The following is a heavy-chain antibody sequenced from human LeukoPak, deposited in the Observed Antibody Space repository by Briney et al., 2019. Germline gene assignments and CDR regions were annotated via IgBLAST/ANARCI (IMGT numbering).Heavy chain of an antibody. V-gene: IGHV1-18*01. J-gene: IGHJ3*02. CDR2: VSAYNGNT. Sequence: ASVKVSCKASGYTFSNYGISWVRQAPGQGLEWMGWVSAYNGNTNYAQKLQDRVTMTTDTSTSTGYVELRSLRSDDTAVYYCASAGHTSGSRAFDIWGQGTMVTVSS. CDR3: ASAGHTSGSRAFDI. CDR1: GYTFSNYG. D-gene: IGHD6-19*01.